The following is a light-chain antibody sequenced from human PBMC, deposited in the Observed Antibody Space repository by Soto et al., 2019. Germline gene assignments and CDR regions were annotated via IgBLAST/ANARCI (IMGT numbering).Light chain of an antibody. Sequence: HSASLSGSPGQSNPISCTGTSSDVGGYNYVSWYQQHPGKAPKLMIYEVSYRPSGVSNRFSGSKSGYTASLTISGLQAEDEADYYCSSYTSSSTLVFGTGTKVTVL. CDR3: SSYTSSSTLV. CDR2: EVS. CDR1: SSDVGGYNY. V-gene: IGLV2-14*01. J-gene: IGLJ1*01.